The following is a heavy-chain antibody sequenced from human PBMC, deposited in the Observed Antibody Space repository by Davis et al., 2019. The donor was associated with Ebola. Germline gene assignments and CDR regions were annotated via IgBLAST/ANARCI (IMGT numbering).Heavy chain of an antibody. CDR1: GFTFSRHG. CDR3: AKESAELSPAYGAYLDY. CDR2: ISYEGGTQ. V-gene: IGHV3-30*18. D-gene: IGHD3-16*01. Sequence: GESLKISCAASGFTFSRHGMYWVRQAPGKGLEWLAIISYEGGTQFYTDSVKGRFTISRDNSNSMLYLQMDSLRDEDTAVYFCAKESAELSPAYGAYLDYWGQGTLVTVSS. J-gene: IGHJ4*02.